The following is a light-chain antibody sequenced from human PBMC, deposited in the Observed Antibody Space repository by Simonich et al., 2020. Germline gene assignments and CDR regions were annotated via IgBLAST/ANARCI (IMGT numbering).Light chain of an antibody. CDR3: QQYNSYSMYT. CDR1: QSISSW. CDR2: KAS. V-gene: IGKV1-5*03. J-gene: IGKJ2*01. Sequence: DIQMTQSPSTLSASVGNRVTITCRDCQSISSWLTWYQQKPGKAPKLLIYKASSLESGVPYRVSGSGSGTEFTLTISSLQPDDFAPYYCQQYNSYSMYTFGQGTKLEIK.